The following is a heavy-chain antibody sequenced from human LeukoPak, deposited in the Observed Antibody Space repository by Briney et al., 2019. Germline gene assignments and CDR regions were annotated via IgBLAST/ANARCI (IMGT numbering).Heavy chain of an antibody. CDR3: AKEEYYYDSSSGFDY. V-gene: IGHV3-30*02. CDR2: IRYDGSNK. J-gene: IGHJ4*02. D-gene: IGHD3-22*01. Sequence: PGGSLRLSCAASGFTFSSYGMHWVRQAPGKGVEWVAFIRYDGSNKYYADSVKGRFTISRDNSKNTLYLQMNSLRAEDTAVYYCAKEEYYYDSSSGFDYWGQGTLVTVSS. CDR1: GFTFSSYG.